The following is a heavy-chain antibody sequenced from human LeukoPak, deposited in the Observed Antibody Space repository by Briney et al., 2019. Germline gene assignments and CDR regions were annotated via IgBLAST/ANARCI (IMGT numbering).Heavy chain of an antibody. CDR1: GFTFSSYA. CDR2: ISYDGSNK. J-gene: IGHJ4*02. CDR3: APEEAVVVPAAREDY. D-gene: IGHD2-2*01. Sequence: PGGPLRLSCAASGFTFSSYAMSWVRQAPGKGLEWVAVISYDGSNKYYADSVKGRFTISRDNSKNTLYLQMNSLRAEDTAVYYCAPEEAVVVPAAREDYWGQGTLVTVSS. V-gene: IGHV3-30*03.